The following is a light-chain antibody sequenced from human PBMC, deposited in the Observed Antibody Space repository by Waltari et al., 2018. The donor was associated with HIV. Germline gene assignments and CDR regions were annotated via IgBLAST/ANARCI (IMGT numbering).Light chain of an antibody. V-gene: IGKV1-39*01. CDR3: QQSYSTPPT. CDR2: AAS. CDR1: QSISSY. J-gene: IGKJ1*01. Sequence: DIQMTQSTSSLSASVGDRVTITCRASQSISSYLNWYQQKPGKAPKLLIYAASSLQSGVPSRFSGSGSGTDFTLTISSLQPEDFATYYCQQSYSTPPTFGQGTTVEIK.